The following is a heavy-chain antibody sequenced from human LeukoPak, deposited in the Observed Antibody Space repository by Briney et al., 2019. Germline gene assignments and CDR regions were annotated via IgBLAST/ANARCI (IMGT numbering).Heavy chain of an antibody. CDR3: ARGNPTLDIVATTYYYYGMDV. CDR1: GGSFSGYY. J-gene: IGHJ6*04. CDR2: INHSGST. D-gene: IGHD5-12*01. V-gene: IGHV4-34*01. Sequence: SETLSLTCAVYGGSFSGYYWSWIRQPPGKGLEWIGEINHSGSTNYNPSPKSRVTISVDTSKNQFSLKLSSVTAADTAVYYCARGNPTLDIVATTYYYYGMDVWGKGTTVTVSS.